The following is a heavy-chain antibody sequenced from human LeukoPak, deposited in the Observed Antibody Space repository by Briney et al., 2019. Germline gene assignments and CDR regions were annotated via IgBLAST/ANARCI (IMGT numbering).Heavy chain of an antibody. CDR3: ARDFSGYGFNWFDP. J-gene: IGHJ5*02. CDR1: GGSISSGDSY. Sequence: SQTLSLTCTVSGGSISSGDSYWNWIRQPPGKGLEWIGSIYYSGNTYYNPSLKSRVTIAVDTSKSQFSLLLNSVTAADTAVYYCARDFSGYGFNWFDPWGQGTLVTVSS. V-gene: IGHV4-30-4*01. CDR2: IYYSGNT. D-gene: IGHD5-12*01.